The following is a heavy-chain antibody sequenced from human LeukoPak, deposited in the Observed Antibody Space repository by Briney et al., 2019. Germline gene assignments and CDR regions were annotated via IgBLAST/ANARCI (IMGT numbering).Heavy chain of an antibody. CDR3: ARERRLGTKHIDY. J-gene: IGHJ4*02. D-gene: IGHD7-27*01. V-gene: IGHV1-69*13. CDR1: GYTFTSYG. CDR2: IIPIFGTA. Sequence: GASVKVSCKASGYTFTSYGISWVRQAPGQGLEWMGGIIPIFGTANYAQKFQGRVTITADESTSTAYMELSSLRSEDTAVYYCARERRLGTKHIDYWGQGTLVTVSS.